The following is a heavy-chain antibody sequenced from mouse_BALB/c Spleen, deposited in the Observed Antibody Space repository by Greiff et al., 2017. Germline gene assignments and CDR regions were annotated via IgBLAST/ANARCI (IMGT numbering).Heavy chain of an antibody. CDR1: GFSLTSYG. CDR3: ARAVLGNVYYFDY. V-gene: IGHV2-9*02. J-gene: IGHJ2*01. CDR2: IWAGGST. Sequence: VMLVESGPGLVAPSQSLSITCTVSGFSLTSYGVHWVRQPPGKGLEWLGVIWAGGSTNYNSALMSRLSISKDNSKSQVFLKMNSLQTDDTAMYYFARAVLGNVYYFDYRGQGTTLTVSS. D-gene: IGHD1-1*01.